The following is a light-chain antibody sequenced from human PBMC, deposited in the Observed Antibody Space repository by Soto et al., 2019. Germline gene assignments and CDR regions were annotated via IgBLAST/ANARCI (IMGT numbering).Light chain of an antibody. J-gene: IGKJ2*01. CDR1: QTVSSY. Sequence: EIVLTQSPATLSLSPGERATLSCRASQTVSSYLAWYQQKPGQAPRLLIYDATNRATGIPDRFSGSGSGTDFSLTVSSLEPEDVAVYYCQQRYSWPPYTCGQGTKLEIK. CDR3: QQRYSWPPYT. V-gene: IGKV3-11*01. CDR2: DAT.